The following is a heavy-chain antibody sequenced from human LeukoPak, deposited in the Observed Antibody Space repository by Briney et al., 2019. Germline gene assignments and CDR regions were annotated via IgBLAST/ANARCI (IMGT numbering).Heavy chain of an antibody. CDR2: ISGSGGST. CDR1: GFTFSSYA. V-gene: IGHV3-23*01. J-gene: IGHJ4*02. D-gene: IGHD2-15*01. Sequence: GGAQRLSCAGSGFTFSSYAMSWVRQAPGKGLGWVSAISGSGGSTYYADSVKGRFTISRDNSKNTLYLQMNSLRAEDTAVYSRAKDQRCSGGSCYADYWGQGTLVTVSS. CDR3: AKDQRCSGGSCYADY.